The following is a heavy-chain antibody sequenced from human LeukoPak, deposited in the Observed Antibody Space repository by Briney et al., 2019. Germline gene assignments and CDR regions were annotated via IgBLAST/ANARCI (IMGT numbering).Heavy chain of an antibody. V-gene: IGHV1-18*01. CDR2: ISAYNGNT. D-gene: IGHD3-3*01. CDR3: ARKGDFWSGYPYYYYMDV. J-gene: IGHJ6*03. CDR1: GYTFTSYG. Sequence: ASVKVSCKASGYTFTSYGISWVRQAPGQGLEWMGWISAYNGNTNYAQKLQGRVTMTTDTSTSTAYMELRSLRSDDTAVYYCARKGDFWSGYPYYYYMDVWGKGTTVTVSS.